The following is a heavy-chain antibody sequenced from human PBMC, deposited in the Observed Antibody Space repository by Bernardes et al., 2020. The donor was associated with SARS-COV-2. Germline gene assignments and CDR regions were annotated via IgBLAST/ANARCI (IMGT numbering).Heavy chain of an antibody. CDR3: ARRVVTSTWYSPFDP. V-gene: IGHV3-48*03. CDR2: ISSSGSTI. Sequence: GGSLRLSCAASGFSLSNYEMNWVRQAPGKGLEWVSYISSSGSTIYYADSVKGRFTISRDNAKNSLILQMTSLRAEDTALYYCARRVVTSTWYSPFDPWGQGTLVTVSS. D-gene: IGHD6-13*01. CDR1: GFSLSNYE. J-gene: IGHJ5*02.